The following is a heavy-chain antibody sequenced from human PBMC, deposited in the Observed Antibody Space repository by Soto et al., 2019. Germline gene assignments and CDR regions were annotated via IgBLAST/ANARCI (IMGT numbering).Heavy chain of an antibody. J-gene: IGHJ4*02. CDR1: GFTFSSYS. Sequence: GGSLRLSCAASGFTFSSYSMNWVRQAPGKGLEWVSSISSSRSYIYNAASVKGRFTSSRDNAKNSLYLQMNSLRAEDTAVYYCARYNDYGDTDFDYWGQGTLVTVSS. CDR3: ARYNDYGDTDFDY. V-gene: IGHV3-21*01. D-gene: IGHD4-17*01. CDR2: ISSSRSYI.